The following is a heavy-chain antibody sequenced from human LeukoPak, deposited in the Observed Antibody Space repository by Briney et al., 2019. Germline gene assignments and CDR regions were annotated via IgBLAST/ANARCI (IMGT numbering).Heavy chain of an antibody. CDR2: IIPIFGTA. V-gene: IGHV1-69*05. D-gene: IGHD2-15*01. Sequence: SVKVSCKASGGTFSSYGISWVRQAPGQGLEWMGGIIPIFGTANYAQKFQGRVTIATDESTSTAYMELSSLRSEDTAVYYCARDRVGWYCSSGSCSYGYFDYWGQGTLVTVSS. J-gene: IGHJ4*02. CDR3: ARDRVGWYCSSGSCSYGYFDY. CDR1: GGTFSSYG.